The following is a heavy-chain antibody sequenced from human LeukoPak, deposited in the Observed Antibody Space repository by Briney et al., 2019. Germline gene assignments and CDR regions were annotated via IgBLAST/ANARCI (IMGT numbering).Heavy chain of an antibody. V-gene: IGHV3-23*01. CDR2: ISGSGGST. CDR1: GFTFSSNA. J-gene: IGHJ4*02. D-gene: IGHD1-26*01. Sequence: GGSLRLSCAASGFTFSSNAMNWVRQAPGKGLEWVSGISGSGGSTYSADSVKGRFTISRDNSKKTVYLQMNSLRAEDTAVYYCAKDRGLVGSTPSNFDYWGQGTLVTV. CDR3: AKDRGLVGSTPSNFDY.